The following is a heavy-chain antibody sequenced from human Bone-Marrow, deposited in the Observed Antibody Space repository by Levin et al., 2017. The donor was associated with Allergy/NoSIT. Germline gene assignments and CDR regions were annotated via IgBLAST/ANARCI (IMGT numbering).Heavy chain of an antibody. D-gene: IGHD3-10*01. CDR3: ARDSDYGSGSFFNFFDP. J-gene: IGHJ5*02. V-gene: IGHV4-30-4*01. CDR1: GGSISSGDYY. CDR2: IHYRGNT. Sequence: SETLSLTCNVSGGSISSGDYYWNWIRQPPGKGLEWIGYIHYRGNTNYNPSLQSRVSISLDASKNQFSLRLSSVTAADTAVYYCARDSDYGSGSFFNFFDPWGQGTLVTVSS.